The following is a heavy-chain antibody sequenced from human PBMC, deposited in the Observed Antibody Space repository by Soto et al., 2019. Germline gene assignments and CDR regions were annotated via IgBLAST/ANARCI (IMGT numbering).Heavy chain of an antibody. Sequence: PSETLSLTCTVSGASRSSGSYYWSWIRQPPGKGLEWIGYFYYTGTTKYNPSLESRVTISADTSKNQFSLNLTSVTAADTAVYYCARISYWVKDYWGQGALVTVSS. CDR1: GASRSSGSYY. J-gene: IGHJ4*02. CDR2: FYYTGTT. V-gene: IGHV4-61*01. D-gene: IGHD2-8*02. CDR3: ARISYWVKDY.